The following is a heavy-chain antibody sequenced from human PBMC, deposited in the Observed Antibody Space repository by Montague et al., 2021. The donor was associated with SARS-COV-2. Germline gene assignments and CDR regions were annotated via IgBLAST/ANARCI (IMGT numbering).Heavy chain of an antibody. CDR3: ARDSSSWYYWFDP. CDR2: ISHTERT. V-gene: IGHV4-59*08. CDR1: SGSISNYY. D-gene: IGHD6-13*01. J-gene: IGHJ5*02. Sequence: SETLSLTCTVSSGSISNYYWSWIRQPPGKGLEWIGFISHTERTNYNPSLESRVSISIDTSKSQFSLKLSSVTAADTAVYYCARDSSSWYYWFDPWGQGTLVTVSS.